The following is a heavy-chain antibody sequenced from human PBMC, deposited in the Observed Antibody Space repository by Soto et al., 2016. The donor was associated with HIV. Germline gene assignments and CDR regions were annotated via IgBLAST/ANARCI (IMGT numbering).Heavy chain of an antibody. CDR3: ARGTYYYGSGSLHLDY. V-gene: IGHV3-33*01. D-gene: IGHD3-10*01. CDR2: IWYDGSNK. J-gene: IGHJ4*02. CDR1: EFTFTTYG. Sequence: VQLVESGGGVVQPGRSLRLSCAASEFTFTTYGMHWVRQAPGKGLEWVAVIWYDGSNKYYADSVKGRFTISRDNSKNTLYLQMNSLRAEDTAVYYCARGTYYYGSGSLHLDYVGPGNLVTVSS.